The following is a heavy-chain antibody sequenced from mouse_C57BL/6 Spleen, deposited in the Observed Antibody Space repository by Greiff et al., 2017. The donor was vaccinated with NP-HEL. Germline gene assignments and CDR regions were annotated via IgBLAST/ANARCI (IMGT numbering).Heavy chain of an antibody. CDR1: GYTFTSYW. D-gene: IGHD2-1*01. CDR3: ARSGNSYAMDY. J-gene: IGHJ4*01. Sequence: QVQLQQSGAELVRPGTSVKLSCKASGYTFTSYWMHWVKQRPGQGLEWIGVIDPSDSYTNYNQKFKGKATLTVDTSSSTAYMQLGSLTSEDSAVYYCARSGNSYAMDYWGQGTSVTVSS. V-gene: IGHV1-59*01. CDR2: IDPSDSYT.